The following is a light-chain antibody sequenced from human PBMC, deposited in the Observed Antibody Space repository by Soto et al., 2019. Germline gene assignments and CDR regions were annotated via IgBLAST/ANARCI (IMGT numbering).Light chain of an antibody. CDR2: GAS. CDR1: QSVSSN. V-gene: IGKV3-15*01. J-gene: IGKJ3*01. Sequence: EIVMTQSPATLSVSPGERATLSCRASQSVSSNLAWYQQKPGQAPRLLIYGASTRATGIPARFSGSGSGTEFTLTGSSLQSEDFAVYYCQQYNNWPSLFTFGPGTKVDIK. CDR3: QQYNNWPSLFT.